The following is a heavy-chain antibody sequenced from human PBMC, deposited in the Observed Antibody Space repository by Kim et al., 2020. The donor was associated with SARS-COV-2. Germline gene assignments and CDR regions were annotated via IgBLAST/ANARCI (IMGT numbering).Heavy chain of an antibody. V-gene: IGHV3-11*06. CDR1: GFTFSDYY. D-gene: IGHD3-10*01. Sequence: GGSLRLSCAASGFTFSDYYMSWIRQAPGKGLEWVSYISSSSSDTNYADSVKGRFTISRDNAKNSLYLQMNSLRAEDTAVYYCARTQGEHVRLQWFGELLSYYFDYWGQGTLVTVSS. J-gene: IGHJ4*02. CDR2: ISSSSSDT. CDR3: ARTQGEHVRLQWFGELLSYYFDY.